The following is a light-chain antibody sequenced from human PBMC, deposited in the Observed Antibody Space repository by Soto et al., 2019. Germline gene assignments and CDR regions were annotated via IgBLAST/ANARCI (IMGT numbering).Light chain of an antibody. J-gene: IGKJ5*01. CDR3: QQRSDWTIS. CDR1: QNIRNY. V-gene: IGKV3-11*01. Sequence: EIVLTQSPATLSLSPGEGATLSCRASQNIRNYLAWYQQKPGQAPRLLIYDAFNRATSIPARFSGSGSGTDFTLTISSLDPDDFAVYYCQQRSDWTISFGQGTRLEIK. CDR2: DAF.